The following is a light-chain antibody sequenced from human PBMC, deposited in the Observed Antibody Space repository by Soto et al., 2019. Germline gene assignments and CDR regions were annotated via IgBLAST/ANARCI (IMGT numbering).Light chain of an antibody. V-gene: IGKV1-39*01. J-gene: IGKJ3*01. CDR2: AAS. CDR3: QQSDTTPLFT. Sequence: DIQMTQPPSSLSASVGDTVTITCRASQTITRPLNWYQQKPGKAPKLLIYAASTLRSGVPSRFSGSGSGTDFTLTISSLQPEDFATYSCQQSDTTPLFTFGPGTKVDIK. CDR1: QTITRP.